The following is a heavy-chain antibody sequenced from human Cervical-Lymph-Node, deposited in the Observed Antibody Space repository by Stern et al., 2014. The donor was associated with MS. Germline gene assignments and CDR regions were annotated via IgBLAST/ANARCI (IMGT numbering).Heavy chain of an antibody. CDR1: GYSFTTYA. CDR3: ASSSAGYGDCYHSAFDI. J-gene: IGHJ3*02. CDR2: ITPGNGNT. D-gene: IGHD2-21*02. Sequence: QVQLVQSGAEVKKPGASVRVSCPASGYSFTTYAIPWVFQAPGEILEGMGWITPGNGNTSYSAKFQGRVSVVRDTSASAVFLELSSLTGEDTAIYYGASSSAGYGDCYHSAFDIWGQGTMVTVSS. V-gene: IGHV1-3*01.